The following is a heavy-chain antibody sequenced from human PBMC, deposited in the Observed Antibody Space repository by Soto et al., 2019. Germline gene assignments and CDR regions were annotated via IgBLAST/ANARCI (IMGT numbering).Heavy chain of an antibody. D-gene: IGHD1-26*01. CDR3: AREGGHGAGIPHYAMAV. V-gene: IGHV1-18*01. CDR2: ISSHTGGT. J-gene: IGHJ6*02. CDR1: GYPFTTYD. Sequence: QVQLVQSGVELKKPGASVRVSCKASGYPFTTYDISWVRQAPGQGLEWMGWISSHTGGTIYAQKVRDRITMATDTSTRTGYMALRSLSSDDTAVYYCAREGGHGAGIPHYAMAVWGQGTTVTVSS.